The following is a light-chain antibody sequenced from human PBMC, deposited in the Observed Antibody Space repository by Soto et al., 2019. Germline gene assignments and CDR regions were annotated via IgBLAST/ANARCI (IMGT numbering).Light chain of an antibody. J-gene: IGKJ2*01. CDR2: DAS. CDR3: QQYHNWPPYT. V-gene: IGKV3-15*01. CDR1: QTVSSN. Sequence: EIVMTQSPATLSVSPGERATLSCRASQTVSSNLAWYQQQPGQAPRLLIYDASSRATGIPARFSGSGSGTEFTLTLSSLQSEDFAVYYCQQYHNWPPYTFGQGTKLEIK.